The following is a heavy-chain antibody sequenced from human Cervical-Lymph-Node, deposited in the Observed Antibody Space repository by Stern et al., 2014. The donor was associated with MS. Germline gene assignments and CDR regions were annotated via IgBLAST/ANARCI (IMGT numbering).Heavy chain of an antibody. CDR3: AKYRVGAIFGDVGMDV. V-gene: IGHV3-30*18. J-gene: IGHJ6*02. CDR1: GFTFSSYA. Sequence: VQLVVSWGGVVQPVRSLRLSFAAPGFTFSSYAMHWVRQAPGQRLAAAAAISYDGSNKYYADSVKGRFTISRDNSKNTLYLQMNSLRPEDTAMYYCAKYRVGAIFGDVGMDVWGQGTTVTVSS. D-gene: IGHD3-3*01. CDR2: ISYDGSNK.